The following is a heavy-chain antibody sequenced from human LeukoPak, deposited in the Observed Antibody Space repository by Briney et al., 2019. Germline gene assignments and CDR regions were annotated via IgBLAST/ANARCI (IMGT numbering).Heavy chain of an antibody. CDR1: GGSISSSSYY. V-gene: IGHV4-39*07. D-gene: IGHD3-22*01. J-gene: IGHJ4*02. CDR3: ARGPLYSYNRSGYYRGFDF. CDR2: IYYSGST. Sequence: TTSETLSLTCTVSGGSISSSSYYWGWIRQPPGKGLEWIGSIYYSGSTYYNPSLKSRVTISVDTSKNQFSLKLSSVTAADTAVYYCARGPLYSYNRSGYYRGFDFWGQGTLVTVSS.